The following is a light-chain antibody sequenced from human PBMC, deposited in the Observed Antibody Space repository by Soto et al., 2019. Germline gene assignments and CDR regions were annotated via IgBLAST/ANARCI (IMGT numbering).Light chain of an antibody. CDR1: QYVSSY. V-gene: IGKV3-11*01. CDR3: QQRSTLPPIS. J-gene: IGKJ5*01. CDR2: DAS. Sequence: ELVLTQSPATLSLSPGERATLYCRASQYVSSYLAWYQQKPGQAPRLLIYDASSRATGIPARFSGSGSGTDFSPTNSSLEPEDFAVYYGQQRSTLPPISFGQGTRLEIK.